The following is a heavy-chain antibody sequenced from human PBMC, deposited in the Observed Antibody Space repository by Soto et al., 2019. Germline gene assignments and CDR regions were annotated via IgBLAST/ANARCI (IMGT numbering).Heavy chain of an antibody. CDR3: ARVLGYNSSWWRHTAFDI. CDR1: GYTFTNYG. V-gene: IGHV1-18*01. CDR2: ISAHTGNT. D-gene: IGHD6-13*01. Sequence: EASVKVSCKTSGYTFTNYGISWVRQAPGQGLEGMGWISAHTGNTNYAQKFQGRVTMTTDTSTSTAYMELRSLRSDDTAVYYCARVLGYNSSWWRHTAFDIWGQGTMVTVSS. J-gene: IGHJ3*02.